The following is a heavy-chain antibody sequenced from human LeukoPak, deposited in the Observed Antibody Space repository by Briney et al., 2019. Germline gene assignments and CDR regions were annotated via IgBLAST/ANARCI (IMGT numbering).Heavy chain of an antibody. D-gene: IGHD4-11*01. J-gene: IGHJ4*02. V-gene: IGHV3-23*01. CDR3: AKPGMTTLYYFDY. Sequence: PGESLRLSCAASGFTFSDYWMGWVRQAPGKGLEWVSTIKDNGVSTYYADSVKGRFTISRDTSRNTLYLQMNSLRAEDTAVYYCAKPGMTTLYYFDYWGQGTLVTVSS. CDR1: GFTFSDYW. CDR2: IKDNGVST.